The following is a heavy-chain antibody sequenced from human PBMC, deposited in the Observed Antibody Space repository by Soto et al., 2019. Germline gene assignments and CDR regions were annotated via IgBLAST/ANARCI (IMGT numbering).Heavy chain of an antibody. D-gene: IGHD1-1*01. V-gene: IGHV3-21*05. Sequence: GGSLRLSCATSGFTLSGYAMDWVRQAPGKGLEWVSYISSSSSYTNYADSVKGRFTISRDNAKNSLYLQMNSLRAEDTAVYYCARGRYNWRIPHYWGQGTLVTVSS. CDR2: ISSSSSYT. CDR1: GFTLSGYA. J-gene: IGHJ4*02. CDR3: ARGRYNWRIPHY.